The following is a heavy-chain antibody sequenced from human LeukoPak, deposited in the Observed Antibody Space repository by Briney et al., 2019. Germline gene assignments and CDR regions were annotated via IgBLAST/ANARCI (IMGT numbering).Heavy chain of an antibody. CDR1: SGSISSSNYY. CDR2: ISTIGIT. Sequence: SETLSLTCTVSSGSISSSNYYWSWIRQPAGKGLEWIGRISTIGITNYNPSLNSRVTISIDTSKNQFSLKLSSVTAADTAVYYCARDGCGGSCFHYYYYMDVWGKGTTVTISS. D-gene: IGHD2-15*01. CDR3: ARDGCGGSCFHYYYYMDV. V-gene: IGHV4-61*02. J-gene: IGHJ6*03.